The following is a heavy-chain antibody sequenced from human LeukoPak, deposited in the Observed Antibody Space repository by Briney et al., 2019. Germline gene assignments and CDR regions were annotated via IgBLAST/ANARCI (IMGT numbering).Heavy chain of an antibody. CDR2: IIPIFGTA. V-gene: IGHV1-69*05. D-gene: IGHD3-10*01. J-gene: IGHJ6*03. Sequence: SVKVSCKASGGTFSSYAISWVRQAPGQGLEWMGRIIPIFGTANYAQKFQGRVTITTDESTSTAYMELSSLRSEDTAVYYCARDIRGELLSSHYYYMDVWGKGTTVTVSS. CDR3: ARDIRGELLSSHYYYMDV. CDR1: GGTFSSYA.